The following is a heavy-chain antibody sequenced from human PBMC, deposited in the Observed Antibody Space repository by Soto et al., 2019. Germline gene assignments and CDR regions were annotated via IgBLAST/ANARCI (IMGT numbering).Heavy chain of an antibody. CDR3: ARMRANY. CDR1: CGSFSDYY. CDR2: INHSVIT. V-gene: IGHV4-34*01. Sequence: PSETLSLTCAVYCGSFSDYYWSWIRQPPGNGLYCIGEINHSVITSXXPSLKSRXXISVDTSKNHXSLKLXSVTAADTAVYYCARMRANYWGQGTLVTVSS. J-gene: IGHJ4*02.